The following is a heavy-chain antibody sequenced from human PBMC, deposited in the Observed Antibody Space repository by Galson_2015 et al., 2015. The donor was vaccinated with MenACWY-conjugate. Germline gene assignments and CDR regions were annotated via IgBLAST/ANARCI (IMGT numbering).Heavy chain of an antibody. CDR1: GFSFSSYW. V-gene: IGHV3-74*01. D-gene: IGHD2-8*01. Sequence: SLRLSCAASGFSFSSYWMNWVRQLPGKGPEWVSRINSDGSSTSYADSVKGRFTISRDNAKNTLYLQMSSLRAEDTAVYYCARKGPNGRPPDGFDIWGQGTLVTVSS. CDR3: ARKGPNGRPPDGFDI. CDR2: INSDGSST. J-gene: IGHJ3*02.